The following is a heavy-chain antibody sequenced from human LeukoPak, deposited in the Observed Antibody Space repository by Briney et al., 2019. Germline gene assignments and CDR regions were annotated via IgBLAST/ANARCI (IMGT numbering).Heavy chain of an antibody. J-gene: IGHJ4*02. CDR3: ARLAVAGAWGSYYFDY. V-gene: IGHV4-39*01. D-gene: IGHD6-19*01. Sequence: SETLSLTCTVSGGSISSSSYYWGWIRQPPGKGLEWIGSIYYSGSTYYNPSLKSRVTISVDTSKNQFSLKLSSVTAADTAVYYCARLAVAGAWGSYYFDYWGQGTLVTVSS. CDR2: IYYSGST. CDR1: GGSISSSSYY.